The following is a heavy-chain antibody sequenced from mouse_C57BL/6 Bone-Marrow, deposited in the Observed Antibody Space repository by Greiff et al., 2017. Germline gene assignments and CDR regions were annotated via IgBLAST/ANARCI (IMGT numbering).Heavy chain of an antibody. J-gene: IGHJ3*01. V-gene: IGHV1-59*01. Sequence: QVQLQQSGAELVRPGPSVTLSCKASGYTFTRYWMHWVKQRPGQGLEWIGVIAPSDSYTNYNQKFKVKATLTVATSYSTASLQLSSLTSEDSAVYDCARLYYYGSSCDWVAYWGQGTLVTVSA. D-gene: IGHD1-1*01. CDR1: GYTFTRYW. CDR2: IAPSDSYT. CDR3: ARLYYYGSSCDWVAY.